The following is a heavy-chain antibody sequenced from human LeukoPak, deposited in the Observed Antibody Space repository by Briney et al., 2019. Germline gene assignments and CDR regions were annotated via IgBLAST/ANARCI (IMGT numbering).Heavy chain of an antibody. J-gene: IGHJ3*02. CDR1: GFTFSSYS. CDR2: ISSSSSTI. Sequence: GGSLRLSCAASGFTFSSYSMNWVRQAPGKGLEWVSYISSSSSTIYYADSVKGRFTISRDNAKNSLYLQMNSLRAEDTAVYYCARDQTGSSSWYSNVNGDAFDIWGQGTMVTVSS. CDR3: ARDQTGSSSWYSNVNGDAFDI. V-gene: IGHV3-48*01. D-gene: IGHD6-13*01.